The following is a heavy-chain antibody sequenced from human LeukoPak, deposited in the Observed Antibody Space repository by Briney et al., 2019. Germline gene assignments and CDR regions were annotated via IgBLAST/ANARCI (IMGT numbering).Heavy chain of an antibody. J-gene: IGHJ5*02. D-gene: IGHD3-22*01. CDR3: ARYIYESSGINWSGP. V-gene: IGHV3-30*04. CDR2: ISYDGSNQ. CDR1: GFTFSSYA. Sequence: GGSLRLSCAASGFTFSSYAMHCVRQAPGRGLEGVANISYDGSNQYYVDYVKGRFTISRDNSKNTPYLQLNSLRAEDTAVLYCARYIYESSGINWSGPWGQGTLVTVSS.